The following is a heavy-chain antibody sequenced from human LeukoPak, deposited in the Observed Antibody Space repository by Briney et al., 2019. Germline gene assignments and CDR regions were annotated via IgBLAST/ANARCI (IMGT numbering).Heavy chain of an antibody. D-gene: IGHD5-12*01. CDR3: VRDSFYTGYDRGFGY. Sequence: GGSLRLSCAASGFTFSDHALHWVRQAPGEGLQYVSAISRNGTRTFYADSVKDSFTIPRDKSTKTLYLQMGSLRVEDMGVYYCVRDSFYTGYDRGFGYWGQGTLVTVS. J-gene: IGHJ4*02. CDR2: ISRNGTRT. CDR1: GFTFSDHA. V-gene: IGHV3-64*02.